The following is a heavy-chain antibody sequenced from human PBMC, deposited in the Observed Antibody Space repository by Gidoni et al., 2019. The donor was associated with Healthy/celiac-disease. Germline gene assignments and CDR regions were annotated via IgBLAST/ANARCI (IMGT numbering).Heavy chain of an antibody. CDR3: ARHHSPLSAFDI. J-gene: IGHJ3*02. D-gene: IGHD2-15*01. V-gene: IGHV4-61*01. CDR1: GGSVSSGSYY. CDR2: IYYSGST. Sequence: QVQLQESGPGLVKPSETLSLTCTVSGGSVSSGSYYWSWIRQPPGKGLEWIGYIYYSGSTNYNPSLKSRVTISVDTSKNQFSLKLSSVTAADTAVYYCARHHSPLSAFDIWGQGTMVNVSS.